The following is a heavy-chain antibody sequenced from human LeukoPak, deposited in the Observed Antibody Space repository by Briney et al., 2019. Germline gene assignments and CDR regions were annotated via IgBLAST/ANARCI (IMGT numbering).Heavy chain of an antibody. D-gene: IGHD6-13*01. V-gene: IGHV4-4*07. CDR3: ARERGNGVAAAKPAQSYYYYYYMDV. CDR2: IYTSGST. CDR1: GGSISSYY. Sequence: PSETLSLTCTVSGGSISSYYWSWIRQPAGKGLEWIGRIYTSGSTNYNPSLKSRVTMSVDTSKNQFSLKLSSVTAADTAVYYCARERGNGVAAAKPAQSYYYYYYMDVWGKGTTVTVSS. J-gene: IGHJ6*03.